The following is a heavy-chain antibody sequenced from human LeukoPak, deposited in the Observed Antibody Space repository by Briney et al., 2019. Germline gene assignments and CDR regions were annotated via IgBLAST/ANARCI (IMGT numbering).Heavy chain of an antibody. V-gene: IGHV5-51*01. D-gene: IGHD3-22*01. J-gene: IGHJ4*02. Sequence: GESLKISCKGFGYSFTSYWIGWVRQMPGKGLEWMGIIYPGDSDTRYSPSFQGQVTISADKSISTAYLQWSSLKASDTAMYYCARSYYYDSSGIDYWGQGTLVTVSS. CDR2: IYPGDSDT. CDR1: GYSFTSYW. CDR3: ARSYYYDSSGIDY.